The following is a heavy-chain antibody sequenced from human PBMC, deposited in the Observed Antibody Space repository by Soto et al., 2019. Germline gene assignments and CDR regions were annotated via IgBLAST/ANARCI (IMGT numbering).Heavy chain of an antibody. J-gene: IGHJ6*02. D-gene: IGHD5-18*01. CDR2: IIPIFGTV. V-gene: IGHV1-69*12. CDR3: ARERVDTPMVRHFYGMDV. CDR1: GGTFSYYA. Sequence: QVQLVQSGAEVKKAGSSVKVSCKASGGTFSYYAISWVRQAAGQGLEWMGGIIPIFGTVNYAQKFQGRVTITADESTSTAYMELSSLRSEDTAVYYCARERVDTPMVRHFYGMDVWGQGTTVTVSS.